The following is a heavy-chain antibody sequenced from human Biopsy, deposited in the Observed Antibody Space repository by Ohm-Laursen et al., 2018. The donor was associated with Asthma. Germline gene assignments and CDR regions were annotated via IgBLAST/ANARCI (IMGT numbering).Heavy chain of an antibody. D-gene: IGHD6-13*01. CDR3: AKDRVAGRSYYFDY. V-gene: IGHV3-30*18. CDR1: GFNFHNYG. J-gene: IGHJ4*02. CDR2: ILFDGRKI. Sequence: SLRLPCTASGFNFHNYGMNWVRRAPGRGLEWVAQILFDGRKINYPDSVKGRFTISRDNSKNMVYLQMNSLRPEDTAVYYCAKDRVAGRSYYFDYWGQGSLVSVSS.